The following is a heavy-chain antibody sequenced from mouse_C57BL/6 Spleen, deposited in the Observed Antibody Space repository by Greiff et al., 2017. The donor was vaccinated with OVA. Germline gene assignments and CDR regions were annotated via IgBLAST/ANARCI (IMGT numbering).Heavy chain of an antibody. J-gene: IGHJ1*03. CDR2: IYPGDGDT. CDR1: GYAFSSSW. V-gene: IGHV1-82*01. Sequence: QVQLKQSGPELVKPGASVKISCKASGYAFSSSWMNWVKQRPGKGLEWIGRIYPGDGDTNYNGKFKGKATLTADKSSSTAYMQLSSLTSEDSAVYFCARDDRYWYFDVWGTGTTVTVSS. CDR3: ARDDRYWYFDV.